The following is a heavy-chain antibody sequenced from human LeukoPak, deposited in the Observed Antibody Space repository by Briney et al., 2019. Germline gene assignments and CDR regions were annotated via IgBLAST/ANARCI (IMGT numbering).Heavy chain of an antibody. CDR2: ISSSSSYI. J-gene: IGHJ6*02. CDR1: GFSFSSYS. V-gene: IGHV3-21*01. Sequence: GGSLRLSCVASGFSFSSYSMNWVRQAPGKGLEWVSSISSSSSYIYYADSVKGRFTISRDNAKNSLYLQMNSLRAEDTAVYYCARKVLRYYGMDVWGQGTTVTVSS. CDR3: ARKVLRYYGMDV.